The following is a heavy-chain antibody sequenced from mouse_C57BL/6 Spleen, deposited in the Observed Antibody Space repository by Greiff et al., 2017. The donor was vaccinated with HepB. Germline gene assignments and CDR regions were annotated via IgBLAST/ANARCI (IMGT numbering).Heavy chain of an antibody. Sequence: DVRLVESGGGLVKPGGSLKLSCAASGFTFSSYTMSWVRQTPEKRLEWVATISGGGGNTYYPDSVKGRFTISRDNAKNTLYLQMSSLRSEDTALYYCALMVTTYYAMDYWGQRTSVTVSS. CDR3: ALMVTTYYAMDY. D-gene: IGHD2-3*01. CDR2: ISGGGGNT. V-gene: IGHV5-9*01. CDR1: GFTFSSYT. J-gene: IGHJ4*01.